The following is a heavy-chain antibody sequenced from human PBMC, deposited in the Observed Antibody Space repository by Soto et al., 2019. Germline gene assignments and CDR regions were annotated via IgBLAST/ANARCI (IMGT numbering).Heavy chain of an antibody. CDR3: ARRHDSTLDAFDI. D-gene: IGHD3-22*01. Sequence: GASVKVSCKASGYTFTGYYIHWVRQAPGQGLEWTGWINPNSGGTKYAQKFQDWVTMTRDTSISTAYMELRRLRSDDTAVYYCARRHDSTLDAFDIWGQGTMVTVSS. CDR1: GYTFTGYY. V-gene: IGHV1-2*04. J-gene: IGHJ3*02. CDR2: INPNSGGT.